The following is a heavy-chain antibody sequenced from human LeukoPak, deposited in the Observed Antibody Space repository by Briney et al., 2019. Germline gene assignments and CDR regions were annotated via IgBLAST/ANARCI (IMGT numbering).Heavy chain of an antibody. CDR3: ARRYCSGADCYGGDSYYYMDV. Sequence: KSSETLSLTCTVSGGSISSSSYYWGWIRQPPGKGLEWIGSLYYSGRTYYNPSLKSRVTISIDTSKNQFSLRLTSVTAADTAVYYCARRYCSGADCYGGDSYYYMDVWGKGTTVTISS. J-gene: IGHJ6*03. D-gene: IGHD2-2*01. V-gene: IGHV4-39*01. CDR1: GGSISSSSYY. CDR2: LYYSGRT.